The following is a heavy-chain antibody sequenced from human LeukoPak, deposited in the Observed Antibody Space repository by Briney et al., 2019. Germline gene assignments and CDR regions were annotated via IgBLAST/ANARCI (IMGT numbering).Heavy chain of an antibody. CDR2: ISYDGSNK. CDR3: ARDYCSSASCYTGFDY. Sequence: GGSLRLSCAASGFTFSSYAMHWVRQAPGKGLEWVAVISYDGSNKYYADSVKGRFTISRDNSKNTLYLQMNSLRAEDTAVYYCARDYCSSASCYTGFDYWGQGTLVTVSS. CDR1: GFTFSSYA. V-gene: IGHV3-30*14. J-gene: IGHJ4*02. D-gene: IGHD2-2*02.